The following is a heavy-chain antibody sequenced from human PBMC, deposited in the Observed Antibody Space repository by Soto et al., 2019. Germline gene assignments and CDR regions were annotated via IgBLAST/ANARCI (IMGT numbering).Heavy chain of an antibody. D-gene: IGHD2-21*02. CDR2: ISGGGEST. CDR3: AVRAYAETDGTSGYFDY. Sequence: EVQLLESGGGLVQPGGSLRLSCAASGFAFSRYVMSWVRQAPGKGLEWVSSISGGGESTYYAESVKGRFTTSRDNSKNTLFLQVNSLRAEDTAVYYCAVRAYAETDGTSGYFDYWGQGTLVTVSS. V-gene: IGHV3-23*01. J-gene: IGHJ4*02. CDR1: GFAFSRYV.